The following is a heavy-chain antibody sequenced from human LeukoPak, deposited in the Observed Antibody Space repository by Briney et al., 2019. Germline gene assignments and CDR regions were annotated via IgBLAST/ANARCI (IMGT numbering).Heavy chain of an antibody. Sequence: QSGGSLRLSCAASGFTFGSYWMQWVRRTPEKGLVWVAHINNDGSNTIYADSVKGRFTISRDNAKNSLYLQMNSLRAEDTAVYYCAGIYGSWYYFDYWGQGTLVTVSS. D-gene: IGHD6-13*01. V-gene: IGHV3-74*01. CDR2: INNDGSNT. CDR1: GFTFGSYW. J-gene: IGHJ4*02. CDR3: AGIYGSWYYFDY.